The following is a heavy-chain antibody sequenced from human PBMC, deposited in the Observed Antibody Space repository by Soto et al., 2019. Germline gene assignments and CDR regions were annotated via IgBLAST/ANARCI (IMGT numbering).Heavy chain of an antibody. CDR1: EFTFSNYG. V-gene: IGHV3-33*01. Sequence: QVKLVESGGGVVQPGRSLRLSCAASEFTFSNYGMHWVRQAPGKGLEWVAVILNDGSNRFHADSVKDRFTISRDNSKNTLYLPINSLRAEDTAVYYCARDDEYSGNGMDVWGQGTTVTVS. D-gene: IGHD3-10*01. J-gene: IGHJ6*02. CDR2: ILNDGSNR. CDR3: ARDDEYSGNGMDV.